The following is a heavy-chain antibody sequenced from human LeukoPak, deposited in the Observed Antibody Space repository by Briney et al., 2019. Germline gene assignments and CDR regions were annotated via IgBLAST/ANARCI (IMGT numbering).Heavy chain of an antibody. J-gene: IGHJ4*02. CDR1: GGSISRYY. D-gene: IGHD6-19*01. V-gene: IGHV4-59*01. CDR2: FDNSGSA. CDR3: ARGKYSSGWFLDY. Sequence: SETLSLTCTVSGGSISRYYWSWIRQPPRKGLEWIGYFDNSGSANYDPSLKSRLTISEDTSKNQFALKLTSVTAADTAVYYCARGKYSSGWFLDYWGQGTLVIVSS.